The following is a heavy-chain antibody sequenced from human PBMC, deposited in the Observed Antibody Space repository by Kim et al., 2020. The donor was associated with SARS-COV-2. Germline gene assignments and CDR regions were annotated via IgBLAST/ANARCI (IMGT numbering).Heavy chain of an antibody. V-gene: IGHV1-46*01. CDR3: ARDQGYYDSSGYYYKGPPDY. CDR1: GYTFTSYY. CDR2: INPSGGST. J-gene: IGHJ4*02. Sequence: ASVKVSCKASGYTFTSYYMHWVRQAPGQGLEWMGIINPSGGSTSYAQKFQGRVTMTRDTSTSTVYMELSSLRSEDTAVYYCARDQGYYDSSGYYYKGPPDYWGQGTLVTVSS. D-gene: IGHD3-22*01.